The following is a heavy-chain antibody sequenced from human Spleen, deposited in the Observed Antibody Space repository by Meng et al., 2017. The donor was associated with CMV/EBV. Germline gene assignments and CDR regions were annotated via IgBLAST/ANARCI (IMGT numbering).Heavy chain of an antibody. D-gene: IGHD2-2*01. CDR2: SRSKASGGTT. CDR1: GFSFGDYA. Sequence: GESLKISCTASGFSFGDYAVSWVRQAPGKGLEWVGFSRSKASGGTTEYAASVKGRITISRHESKSIAYLQMNSLRAEDTAIYYCARVAYCSSTICYRPFDYWGQGTLVTVSS. V-gene: IGHV3-49*04. CDR3: ARVAYCSSTICYRPFDY. J-gene: IGHJ4*02.